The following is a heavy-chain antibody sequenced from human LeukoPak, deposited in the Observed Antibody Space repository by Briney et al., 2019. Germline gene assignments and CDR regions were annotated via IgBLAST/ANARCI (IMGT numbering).Heavy chain of an antibody. J-gene: IGHJ4*02. CDR2: ISSSSRYI. D-gene: IGHD6-19*01. V-gene: IGHV3-21*01. CDR1: GFTFSSYS. CDR3: AREWRLVGGRGPLD. Sequence: GGSLRLSCAASGFTFSSYSMNWVRQAPGKGLEWVSSISSSSRYIYYADSVKGRFAISRDNAKNSLYLQMNSLRAEDTAVYYCAREWRLVGGRGPLDWGQGTLVTVSS.